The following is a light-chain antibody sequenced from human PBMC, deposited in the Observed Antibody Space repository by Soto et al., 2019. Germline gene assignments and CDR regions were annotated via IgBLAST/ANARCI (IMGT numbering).Light chain of an antibody. CDR2: GAS. Sequence: EIVLTQSPGTLSLSPGERATLSCRASQSVSSSYLAWYQQKPDQAPRLLIYGASSRATGIPDRFSGSGSGTDFTLTISRLEPEDFALYYCQQYGSSPAFGGGTKVEIK. V-gene: IGKV3-20*01. J-gene: IGKJ4*01. CDR3: QQYGSSPA. CDR1: QSVSSSY.